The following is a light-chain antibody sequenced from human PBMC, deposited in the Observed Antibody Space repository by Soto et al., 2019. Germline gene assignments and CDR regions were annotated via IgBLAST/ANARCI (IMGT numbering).Light chain of an antibody. V-gene: IGLV2-18*02. CDR2: EVS. Sequence: QSALTQPPSVSGSPGQSVTISYTGTSSDVGSYNRVSWYQQPPGTAPKLMIYEVSNRPSGVPDRFSGSKSGNTASLTISGLQAEDEADYYCNSYTSTNTYVFGTGTKLTVL. CDR1: SSDVGSYNR. J-gene: IGLJ1*01. CDR3: NSYTSTNTYV.